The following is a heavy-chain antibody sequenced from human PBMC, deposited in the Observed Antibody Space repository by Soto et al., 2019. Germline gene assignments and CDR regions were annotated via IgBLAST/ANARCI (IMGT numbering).Heavy chain of an antibody. CDR1: GFTFSSYG. Sequence: PGGSLRLSCAASGFTFSSYGMHWVRQAPGKGLEWVAVISYDGSNKYYADSVKGRFTISRDNSKNTLYLQMNSLRAEDTAVYYCASADSSNWYKLSYYFDYWGQGT. V-gene: IGHV3-30*03. CDR3: ASADSSNWYKLSYYFDY. CDR2: ISYDGSNK. D-gene: IGHD6-13*01. J-gene: IGHJ4*02.